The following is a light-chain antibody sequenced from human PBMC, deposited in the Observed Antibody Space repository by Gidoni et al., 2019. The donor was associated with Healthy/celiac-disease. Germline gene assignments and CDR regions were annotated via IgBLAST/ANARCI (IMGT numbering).Light chain of an antibody. V-gene: IGKV1-33*01. J-gene: IGKJ4*01. CDR1: QDISNY. CDR2: DAS. CDR3: QQYDNRPPVECT. Sequence: DIQMTQSPSSLSASVGDRVTITCQASQDISNYLNWYQQKPGKAPKLLIYDASNLETGVPSRFSGSGSGTDFTFTISSLQPEDIATYYCQQYDNRPPVECTFXGXTKVXIK.